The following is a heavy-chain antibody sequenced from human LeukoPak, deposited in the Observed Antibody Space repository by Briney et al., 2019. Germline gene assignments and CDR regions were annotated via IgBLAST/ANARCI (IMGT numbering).Heavy chain of an antibody. CDR1: GFAFSDYS. CDR3: ARYGLGAHAFDI. V-gene: IGHV3-48*01. D-gene: IGHD3/OR15-3a*01. CDR2: ISSSDNTI. J-gene: IGHJ3*02. Sequence: GGSLTLSCAASGFAFSDYSMNWVRQAPGKGLEWVSYISSSDNTIHYADSVKGRFTISRDNSKNTLYLQMNSLRAEDTAVYYCARYGLGAHAFDIWSQGTMVTVSS.